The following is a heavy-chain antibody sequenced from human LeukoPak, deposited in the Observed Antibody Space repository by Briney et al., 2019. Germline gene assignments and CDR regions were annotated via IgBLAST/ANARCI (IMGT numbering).Heavy chain of an antibody. D-gene: IGHD3-10*01. Sequence: PGGSLRLSCAASGFPFRSYGMHWVRQAPGKGLEWVAIIWYDGTNKYYADSVKGRFTISRDNSKNTLYLQMNSLRVEDTAVYYCASGRMVRGVTISYYFDYWGQGTLVTVPS. CDR1: GFPFRSYG. CDR3: ASGRMVRGVTISYYFDY. J-gene: IGHJ4*02. CDR2: IWYDGTNK. V-gene: IGHV3-33*01.